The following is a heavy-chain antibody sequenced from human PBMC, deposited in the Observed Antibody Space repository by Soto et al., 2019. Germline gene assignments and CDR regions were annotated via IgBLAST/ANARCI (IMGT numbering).Heavy chain of an antibody. Sequence: EVRLVESGGGLVKPGGSLRLSCEASGFSFSSYRMNWVRQAPGKGLEWVSSISSSSRNNYTAASVKGRFTISRDNARNSVSLQMHRLRAEDTGVYYCARESSHDYGDYYSFDYWGQGTLVTVSS. J-gene: IGHJ4*02. CDR1: GFSFSSYR. V-gene: IGHV3-21*01. CDR2: ISSSSRNN. D-gene: IGHD4-17*01. CDR3: ARESSHDYGDYYSFDY.